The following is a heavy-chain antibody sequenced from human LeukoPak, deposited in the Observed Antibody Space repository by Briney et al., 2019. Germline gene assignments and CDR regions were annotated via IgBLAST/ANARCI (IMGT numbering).Heavy chain of an antibody. CDR3: ARTYYDFWRDYYYYYSMDV. D-gene: IGHD3-3*01. CDR1: GYTFTGYY. V-gene: IGHV1-2*02. CDR2: INPNSGGT. Sequence: ASVKVSCKASGYTFTGYYMHWVRQAPGQGLEWMGWINPNSGGTNYAQKFQGRVTMTRDTSISTAYMELSRLRSDDTAVYYCARTYYDFWRDYYYYYSMDVWGQGTTVTV. J-gene: IGHJ6*02.